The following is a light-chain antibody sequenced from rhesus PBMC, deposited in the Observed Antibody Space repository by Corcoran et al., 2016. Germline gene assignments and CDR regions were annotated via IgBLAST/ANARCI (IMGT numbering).Light chain of an antibody. J-gene: IGKJ4*01. CDR2: AAT. CDR3: QQHDNYPLT. CDR1: QAINSY. Sequence: DIQMTQSPSSLSASVGDRVTITCRASQAINSYLAWYQQKPGQAPKLLIYAATTLQSGVPSRFSGTESGTDFPLTISCLQPEDFATYYCQQHDNYPLTFGAGTKVE. V-gene: IGKV1-25*01.